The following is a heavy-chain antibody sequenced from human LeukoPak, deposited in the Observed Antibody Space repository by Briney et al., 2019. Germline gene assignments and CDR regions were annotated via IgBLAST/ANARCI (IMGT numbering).Heavy chain of an antibody. J-gene: IGHJ4*02. V-gene: IGHV3-11*04. CDR2: MSSSGSAI. D-gene: IGHD4-23*01. CDR1: GFTFSDYY. CDR3: ARPLGGKHYFDS. Sequence: GGSLRLSCVGSGFTFSDYYMTWIRQAPGKGLEWVSYMSSSGSAIYYADSVKGRFTISRDNAKNSPYLQMNSLRAEDSAVYYCARPLGGKHYFDSWGQGTLVTVTS.